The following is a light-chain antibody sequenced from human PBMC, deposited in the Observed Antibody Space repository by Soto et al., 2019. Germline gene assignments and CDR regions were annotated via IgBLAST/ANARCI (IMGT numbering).Light chain of an antibody. CDR1: QSVSSY. CDR3: QQYNNWPRT. V-gene: IGKV3-11*01. Sequence: ESVLTQSPGTLSLSPGERATLSCRASQSVSSYLAWYQQKPGQAPRLLIYDASNRATGIPARFSGSGSGTDFTPTISRLEPEDFAVYYYQQYNNWPRTFGQGTKVDI. CDR2: DAS. J-gene: IGKJ1*01.